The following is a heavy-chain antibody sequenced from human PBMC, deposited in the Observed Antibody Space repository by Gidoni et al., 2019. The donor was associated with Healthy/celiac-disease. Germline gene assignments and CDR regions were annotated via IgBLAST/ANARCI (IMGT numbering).Heavy chain of an antibody. Sequence: QVQLVESGGGVVQPGRSLRLSCAASGFTFSRYPMHWVLQSPGKGLEWVAFISYDGSNKFYSDSVKGRFTISRDNSKNTLYLQMNSLRAEDTAVYYCARYGGGSGYDFPLSWFDPWGQGTLVTVSS. CDR3: ARYGGGSGYDFPLSWFDP. V-gene: IGHV3-30-3*01. CDR2: ISYDGSNK. J-gene: IGHJ5*02. CDR1: GFTFSRYP. D-gene: IGHD5-12*01.